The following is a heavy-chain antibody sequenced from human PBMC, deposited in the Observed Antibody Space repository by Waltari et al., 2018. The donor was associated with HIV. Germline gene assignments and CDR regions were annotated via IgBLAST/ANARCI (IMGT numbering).Heavy chain of an antibody. V-gene: IGHV3-53*01. CDR1: GFIVSDNY. CDR3: ARMQRFYGSEQSRYFYFGMDV. CDR2: LYSNGNT. J-gene: IGHJ6*02. Sequence: EVQLVESGGNLTRPGGSLRLSCVGSGFIVSDNYLRWLRQAPGKGPEWVSVLYSNGNTLYGGSVKGRFTIFRDNSKNTLYLQMNTLRVDDTAVYYCARMQRFYGSEQSRYFYFGMDVWGQGTTVTVSS. D-gene: IGHD3-16*02.